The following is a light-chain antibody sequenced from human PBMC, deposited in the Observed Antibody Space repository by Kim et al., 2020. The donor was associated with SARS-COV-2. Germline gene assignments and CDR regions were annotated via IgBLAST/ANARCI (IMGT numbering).Light chain of an antibody. V-gene: IGKV3-20*01. CDR3: QQYSSSPAT. J-gene: IGKJ1*01. CDR1: QSVSSNY. CDR2: GAS. Sequence: SPGERATPYCRASQSVSSNYLAWYQQKPGQAPRLLIYGASSRATGIPDRFSGSGSGTDFTLTITRLEPEDFAVYYCQQYSSSPATFGQGTKVDIK.